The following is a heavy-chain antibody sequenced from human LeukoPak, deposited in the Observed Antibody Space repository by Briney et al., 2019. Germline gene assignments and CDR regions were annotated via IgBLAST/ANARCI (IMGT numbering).Heavy chain of an antibody. J-gene: IGHJ5*02. CDR2: ISGSGGYT. D-gene: IGHD2-2*01. V-gene: IGHV3-23*01. Sequence: GGSLRLSCAASGFTFSSYAMSWVHQAPGKGLEWVSAISGSGGYTDYADSVKGRFTISRDNSKNTLYLQMNSLRAEDAAVYYCAKDVVVVPAAQLLFDPWGQGTLVTVSS. CDR3: AKDVVVVPAAQLLFDP. CDR1: GFTFSSYA.